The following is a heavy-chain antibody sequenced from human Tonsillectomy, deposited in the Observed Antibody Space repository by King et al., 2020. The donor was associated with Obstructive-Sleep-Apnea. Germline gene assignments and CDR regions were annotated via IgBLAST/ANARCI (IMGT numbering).Heavy chain of an antibody. CDR3: AKPQSAAYANNWGALDF. CDR1: GFSFNLYG. D-gene: IGHD7-27*01. J-gene: IGHJ4*02. CDR2: LSFDGKNE. Sequence: VQLVESGGGVVQPGRSLRLSCAASGFSFNLYGMHWVRQAPGKGLEWVAVLSFDGKNEYYIDSVKGRFTISRDNSKNTLYLQMNSLRPEDTALYYCAKPQSAAYANNWGALDFWGQGAPVTVSS. V-gene: IGHV3-30*18.